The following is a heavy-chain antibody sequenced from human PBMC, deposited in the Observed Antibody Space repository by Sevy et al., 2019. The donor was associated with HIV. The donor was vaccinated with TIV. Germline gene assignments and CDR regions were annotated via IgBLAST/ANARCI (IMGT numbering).Heavy chain of an antibody. D-gene: IGHD6-25*01. CDR2: IYYNDNT. J-gene: IGHJ5*02. V-gene: IGHV4-59*08. CDR1: GGSITSLY. CDR3: AGENAWGRGYA. Sequence: SETLSLTCTVSGGSITSLYWGWIRQPPGKGLEWIANIYYNDNTNYNPSLKSRVTISLDTSKNQFSLRLSSVTAADTAIYYGAGENAWGRGYAWGQGTLVTVSS.